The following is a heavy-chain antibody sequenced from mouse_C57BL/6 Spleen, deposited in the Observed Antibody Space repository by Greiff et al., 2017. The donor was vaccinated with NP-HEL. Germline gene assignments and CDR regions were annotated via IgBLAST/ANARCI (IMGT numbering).Heavy chain of an antibody. D-gene: IGHD4-1*01. Sequence: VQLKESGPVLVKPGASVKMSCKASGYTFTDYYMNWVKQSHGKSLEWIGVINPYNGGTSYNQKFKGKATLTVDKSSSTAYMELNSLTSEDSAVYYCARRALTGYYFDYWGQGTTLTVSS. CDR3: ARRALTGYYFDY. V-gene: IGHV1-19*01. J-gene: IGHJ2*01. CDR1: GYTFTDYY. CDR2: INPYNGGT.